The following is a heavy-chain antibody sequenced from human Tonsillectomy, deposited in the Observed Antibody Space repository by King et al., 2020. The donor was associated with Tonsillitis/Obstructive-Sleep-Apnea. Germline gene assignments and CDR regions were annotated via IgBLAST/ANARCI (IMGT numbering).Heavy chain of an antibody. Sequence: LTLKESGPALVKPTQTLTLTCSFSGFSLSTSGMSVSWIRQPPGKALEWLARIDWDDDKYYSTSLKTRLTISKDTSKNQVVLTMTNMDPVDTTTYYCARAPVATTCYYYYMDVWGKGTTVTVSS. CDR1: GFSLSTSGMS. D-gene: IGHD5-12*01. CDR3: ARAPVATTCYYYYMDV. J-gene: IGHJ6*03. V-gene: IGHV2-70*15. CDR2: IDWDDDK.